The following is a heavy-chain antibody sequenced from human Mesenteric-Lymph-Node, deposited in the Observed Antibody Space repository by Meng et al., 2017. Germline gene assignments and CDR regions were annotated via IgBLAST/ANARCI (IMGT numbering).Heavy chain of an antibody. D-gene: IGHD2-21*01. CDR2: INGDGSDI. V-gene: IGHV3-74*01. CDR1: GFHLSTLW. Sequence: EVWLVGSGGVLVQPGGSLSVYCAASGFHLSTLWRHWVRQAAGKGPVWVERINGDGSDITYADSVRSRFNISRDNAKNTLYLKMNSLRVDDTAVYYCAMWGGGALDYWGQGTLVTVSS. J-gene: IGHJ4*02. CDR3: AMWGGGALDY.